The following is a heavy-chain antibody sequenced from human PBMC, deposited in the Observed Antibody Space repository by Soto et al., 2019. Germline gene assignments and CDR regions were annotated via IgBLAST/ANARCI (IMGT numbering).Heavy chain of an antibody. CDR2: IFFNGTA. CDR1: SGISYY. CDR3: ARGGGGNTTLSAY. Sequence: SGISYYWKWIRLPPGRGLEWVGHIFFNGTATYNPSLKGRVTISVDVSRNQFSLRLTSVTAADTAMYYCARGGGGNTTLSAYWVQRAPVPVSS. D-gene: IGHD2-15*01. J-gene: IGHJ1*01. V-gene: IGHV4-59*02.